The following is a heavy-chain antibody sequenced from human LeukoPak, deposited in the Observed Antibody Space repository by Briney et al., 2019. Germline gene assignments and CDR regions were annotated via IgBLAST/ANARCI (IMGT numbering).Heavy chain of an antibody. CDR3: ARDYCSSTSCFPDV. CDR2: INSDGSTT. D-gene: IGHD2-2*01. V-gene: IGHV3-74*01. J-gene: IGHJ6*04. Sequence: GGSLRLSCAASGFTFSNYWMHWVRQAPGKGLVWVSRINSDGSTTSYADSVKGRFTISRDNAKNTQYLQMNRLRAEDTAVYYCARDYCSSTSCFPDVWGKGTTVTVSS. CDR1: GFTFSNYW.